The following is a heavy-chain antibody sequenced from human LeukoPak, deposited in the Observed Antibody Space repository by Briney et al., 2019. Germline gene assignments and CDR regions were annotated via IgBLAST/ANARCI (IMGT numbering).Heavy chain of an antibody. V-gene: IGHV3-33*03. CDR2: IWYDGSNK. D-gene: IGHD3-9*01. CDR1: GFTFSSYG. Sequence: GGSLRLSCAASGFTFSSYGMHWVRQAPGKGLEWVAVIWYDGSNKYYADSVKGRFTISRDNSKNSLYLQMNSLRTEDTALYYCAKDYRLRYFDWLFHHYGMDVWGQGTTVTVSS. CDR3: AKDYRLRYFDWLFHHYGMDV. J-gene: IGHJ6*02.